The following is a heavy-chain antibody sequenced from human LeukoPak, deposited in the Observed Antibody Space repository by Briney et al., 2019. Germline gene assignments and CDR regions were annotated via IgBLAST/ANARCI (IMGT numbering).Heavy chain of an antibody. CDR3: ASLLIDGVLLGW. D-gene: IGHD2-15*01. CDR1: GYTFTSYG. Sequence: ASVKVSCKASGYTFTSYGISWVRQAPGQGLEWMGWISAYNGNTNYVQKLQGRVTMTTDTSTSTAYMELRSLRSDDTAVYYCASLLIDGVLLGWWGQGTMVTVSS. V-gene: IGHV1-18*01. J-gene: IGHJ3*01. CDR2: ISAYNGNT.